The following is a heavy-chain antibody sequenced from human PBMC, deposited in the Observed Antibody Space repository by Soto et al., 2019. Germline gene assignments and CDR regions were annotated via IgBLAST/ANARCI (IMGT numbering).Heavy chain of an antibody. J-gene: IGHJ6*02. V-gene: IGHV4-39*07. CDR3: MRECSSVSCSSHYHGVDV. D-gene: IGHD2-2*01. CDR1: GGSIVSSSYY. Sequence: SETLSLTGTVSGGSIVSSSYYCGWIRQPPGKGLEWIGCICYSGSTYYNPSINSRVTISVDTSKNQFSLKLKSVTAADTAVYYCMRECSSVSCSSHYHGVDVWGQGTTVTVSS. CDR2: ICYSGST.